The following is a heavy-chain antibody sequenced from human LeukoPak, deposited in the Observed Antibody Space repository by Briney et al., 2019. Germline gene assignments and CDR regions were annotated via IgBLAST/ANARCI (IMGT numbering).Heavy chain of an antibody. CDR2: ISAYNGNT. J-gene: IGHJ5*02. D-gene: IGHD2-15*01. CDR1: GYTFTSYG. V-gene: IGHV1-18*01. Sequence: ASVKVSCKASGYTFTSYGISWVRQAPGQGLELMGWISAYNGNTNYVQKLQGRVTMTTDTSTSTAYMELRSLRSDDTAVYYCARDSVVVVAASDWFDPWGQGTLVTVSS. CDR3: ARDSVVVVAASDWFDP.